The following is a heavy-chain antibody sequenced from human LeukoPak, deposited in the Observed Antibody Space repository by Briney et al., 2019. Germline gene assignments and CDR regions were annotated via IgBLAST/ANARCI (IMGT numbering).Heavy chain of an antibody. D-gene: IGHD6-13*01. J-gene: IGHJ6*02. V-gene: IGHV4-34*01. CDR2: INHSGST. Sequence: SETLSLTCTVSGGSISTYYWSWIRQPPGKGLEWIGEINHSGSTNYNPSLKSRVTISVDTSKNQFSLKLSSVTAADTAVYYCARGPIYSSSYIYYYYGLDVWGQGTTVTVSS. CDR1: GGSISTYY. CDR3: ARGPIYSSSYIYYYYGLDV.